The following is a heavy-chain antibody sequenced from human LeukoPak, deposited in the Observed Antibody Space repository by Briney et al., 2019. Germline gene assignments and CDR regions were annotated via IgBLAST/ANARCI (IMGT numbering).Heavy chain of an antibody. CDR2: IIPILGTA. J-gene: IGHJ4*02. CDR3: ASIHSSGYYSDY. Sequence: GASVTVSCTASGGTFSIYAISWVRQAPGQGLEWMGGIIPILGTANYAQKFQGRVTITADESTSTVYMEVSSLSPEDTAVYYCASIHSSGYYSDYWGQGTLVTVSS. CDR1: GGTFSIYA. V-gene: IGHV1-69*13. D-gene: IGHD3-22*01.